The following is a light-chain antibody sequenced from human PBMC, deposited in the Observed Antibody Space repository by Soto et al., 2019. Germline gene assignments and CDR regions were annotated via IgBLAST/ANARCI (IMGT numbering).Light chain of an antibody. CDR3: QQRHNWIT. V-gene: IGKV3-11*01. CDR1: QSVGSY. CDR2: DAS. Sequence: EIVLTQSPATMSLFPGEGAAISCMASQSVGSYLGWYQQKPCQAPRLLIYDASNRATGIPARFSGSGFGTDFTLTISSLEPEDFAVYYCQQRHNWITFGQGTRLEIK. J-gene: IGKJ5*01.